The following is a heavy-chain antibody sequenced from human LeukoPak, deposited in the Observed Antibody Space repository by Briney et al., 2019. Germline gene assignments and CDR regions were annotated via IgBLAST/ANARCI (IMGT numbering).Heavy chain of an antibody. D-gene: IGHD6-6*01. V-gene: IGHV1-24*01. Sequence: GASVKVSCKVSGYTLTELSMHWVRQAPGKGLEWMGGFDPEDGETIYAQKFQGRVTMTRDTSISTAYMELSRLRSDDTAVYYCARALPLGGSSDYWGQGTLVTVSS. CDR3: ARALPLGGSSDY. J-gene: IGHJ4*02. CDR1: GYTLTELS. CDR2: FDPEDGET.